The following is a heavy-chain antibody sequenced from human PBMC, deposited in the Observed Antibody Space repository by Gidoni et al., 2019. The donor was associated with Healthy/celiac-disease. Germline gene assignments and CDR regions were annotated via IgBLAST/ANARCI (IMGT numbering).Heavy chain of an antibody. CDR2: ISAYNGNT. CDR1: GYTFTSYG. Sequence: QVQLVQSGAEVKKPGASVKVSCKASGYTFTSYGINWGRQAPVQGLEWMVWISAYNGNTIYAQKLQGRVTMTTDTSTSTAYMELRSLRSDDTAVYYCARGTGCSGGSCPRLVYFDLWGRGTLVTVSS. V-gene: IGHV1-18*04. CDR3: ARGTGCSGGSCPRLVYFDL. D-gene: IGHD2-15*01. J-gene: IGHJ2*01.